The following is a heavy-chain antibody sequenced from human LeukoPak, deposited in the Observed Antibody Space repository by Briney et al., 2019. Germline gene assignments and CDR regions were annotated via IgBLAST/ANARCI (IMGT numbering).Heavy chain of an antibody. CDR1: GFTFSSYS. D-gene: IGHD2-2*01. CDR3: AKHYLSLVNIVVVPAASDAFDI. V-gene: IGHV3-23*01. J-gene: IGHJ3*02. CDR2: ISGSGGST. Sequence: QAGGSLRLSCAASGFTFSSYSMNWVRQAPGKGLEWVSAISGSGGSTYYADSVKGRFTISRDNSKNTLYLQMNSLRAEDTAVYYCAKHYLSLVNIVVVPAASDAFDIWGQGTMVTVSS.